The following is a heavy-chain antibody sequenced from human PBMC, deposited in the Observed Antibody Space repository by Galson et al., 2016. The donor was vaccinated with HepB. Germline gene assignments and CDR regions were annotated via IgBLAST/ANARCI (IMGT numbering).Heavy chain of an antibody. J-gene: IGHJ6*02. CDR1: GFTFNTYS. V-gene: IGHV3-30-3*01. CDR3: ARSRGYSRGGYYHYYGMDV. D-gene: IGHD6-19*01. CDR2: ISFEGSSK. Sequence: SMILSCAASGFTFNTYSMHWVLQTPRKRLEWLTVISFEGSSKNYAHSVTGRFTISRDNSKNTVFLQMNTLRTEDTAVYFCARSRGYSRGGYYHYYGMDVWGQGTTVTVSS.